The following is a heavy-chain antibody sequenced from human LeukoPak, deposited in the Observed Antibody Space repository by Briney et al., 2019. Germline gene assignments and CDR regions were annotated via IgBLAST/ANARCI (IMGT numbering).Heavy chain of an antibody. CDR2: SGST. J-gene: IGHJ1*01. D-gene: IGHD6-13*01. CDR1: GGSVRSYY. Sequence: SETLSLTCSVSGGSVRSYYWSWIRQPPGKGLEWIGYSGSTNYNPSLKSRVTISVDTSKNQLSLKLSSVTAADTAVYYCARLTYSSSTAEYFQHWGQGTLVTVSS. CDR3: ARLTYSSSTAEYFQH. V-gene: IGHV4-59*02.